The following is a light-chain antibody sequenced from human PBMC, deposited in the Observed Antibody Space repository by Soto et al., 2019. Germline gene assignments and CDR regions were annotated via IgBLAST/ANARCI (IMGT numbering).Light chain of an antibody. V-gene: IGLV1-44*01. Sequence: QSVLTQPPSASGTPGQRVTVSCSGSSSNIGSNTVNWYQQLPGTAPKLLIYTDNQRPSGVPDRFSGSKSGTSASLAISGLQSEDESDYYCAAWDDSLNGYVHGTGTTVTVL. CDR3: AAWDDSLNGYV. J-gene: IGLJ1*01. CDR2: TDN. CDR1: SSNIGSNT.